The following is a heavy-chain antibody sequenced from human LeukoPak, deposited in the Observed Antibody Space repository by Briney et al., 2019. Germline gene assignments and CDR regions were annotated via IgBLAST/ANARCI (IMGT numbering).Heavy chain of an antibody. J-gene: IGHJ3*02. Sequence: SQTLSLTCTVSGGSISSGSYYWSWIRQPAGKGLEWIGRIYTSGSTNYNPSLKSRVTISVDTSKNQFSLKLSSVTAADTAVYYCARDTSIAAPGGAFDIWGQGTMVTVSS. CDR3: ARDTSIAAPGGAFDI. CDR2: IYTSGST. V-gene: IGHV4-61*02. CDR1: GGSISSGSYY. D-gene: IGHD6-13*01.